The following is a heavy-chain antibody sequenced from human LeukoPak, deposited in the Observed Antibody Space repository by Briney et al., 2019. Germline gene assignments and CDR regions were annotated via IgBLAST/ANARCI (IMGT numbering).Heavy chain of an antibody. Sequence: GGSLRLSCAASGFTFSSYSMNWVRQAPGKGLEWVSSISSSSSYIYYADSVKGRFTISRDNAKNSLYLQMNSLRAEDTAVYYCARDSSGYFNWFDSWGQGTLVTVSS. J-gene: IGHJ5*01. CDR3: ARDSSGYFNWFDS. V-gene: IGHV3-21*01. CDR2: ISSSSSYI. D-gene: IGHD3-22*01. CDR1: GFTFSSYS.